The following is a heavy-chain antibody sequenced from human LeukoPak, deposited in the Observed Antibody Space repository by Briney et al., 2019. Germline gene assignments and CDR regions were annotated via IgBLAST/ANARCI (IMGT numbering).Heavy chain of an antibody. CDR2: IYYSGST. J-gene: IGHJ5*02. D-gene: IGHD1-26*01. V-gene: IGHV4-39*01. CDR1: GGSISSSGYY. CDR3: ARHEYSGSYYGLSWFDP. Sequence: SETLSLTCTVSGGSISSSGYYWGWIRQPPGKGLEWIASIYYSGSTYYNPSLKSRVTISVDTSKNQLSLKLSSLTTADTAVYYCARHEYSGSYYGLSWFDPWGQGTLVTVSS.